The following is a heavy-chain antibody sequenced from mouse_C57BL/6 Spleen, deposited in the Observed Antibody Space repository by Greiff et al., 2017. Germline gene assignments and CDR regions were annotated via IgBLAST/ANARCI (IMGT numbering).Heavy chain of an antibody. CDR2: IDPSDSYT. CDR3: ARLRRDYFDY. V-gene: IGHV1-69*01. D-gene: IGHD2-12*01. CDR1: GYTFTSYW. Sequence: QVQLQQPGAELVMPGASVKLSCKASGYTFTSYWMHWVKQRPGQGLEWIGEIDPSDSYTNYNQKFKGKSTLTVDKSSSTAYMQLSSLTSEDSAVYYCARLRRDYFDYWGQGTTLTVSS. J-gene: IGHJ2*01.